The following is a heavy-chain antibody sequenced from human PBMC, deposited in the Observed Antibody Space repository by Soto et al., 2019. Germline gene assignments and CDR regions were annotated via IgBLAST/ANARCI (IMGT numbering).Heavy chain of an antibody. V-gene: IGHV1-3*01. CDR2: INAGNSNT. CDR1: GYTFTSYA. Sequence: GASVKVSCKASGYTFTSYAMHWVRQAPGQRLEWMGWINAGNSNTKYSQKFQGRVTITRDTSASTAYMELSSLRSEDTAVYYCARSPRVVPAAMLGAWFDPWGQGTLVTVSS. CDR3: ARSPRVVPAAMLGAWFDP. D-gene: IGHD2-2*01. J-gene: IGHJ5*02.